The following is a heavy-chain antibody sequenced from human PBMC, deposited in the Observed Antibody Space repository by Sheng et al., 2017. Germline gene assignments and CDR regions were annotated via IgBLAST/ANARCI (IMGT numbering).Heavy chain of an antibody. D-gene: IGHD2-21*01. J-gene: IGHJ4*02. CDR2: ISGSGGST. V-gene: IGHV3-23*04. CDR1: GFTFSSYG. CDR3: AKDPSYCGGDCYVYFDY. Sequence: EVQLVESGGGLVQPGGTLRLSCAASGFTFSSYGMSWVRQAPGKGLEWVSAISGSGGSTYYADSVKGRFTISRDNSKNTLYLQMNSLRAEDTAVYYCAKDPSYCGGDCYVYFDYWGQGTLVTVSS.